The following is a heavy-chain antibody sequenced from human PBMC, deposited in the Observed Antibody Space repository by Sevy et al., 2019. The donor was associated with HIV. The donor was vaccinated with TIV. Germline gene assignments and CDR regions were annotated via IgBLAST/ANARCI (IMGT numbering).Heavy chain of an antibody. J-gene: IGHJ6*02. Sequence: GGSLRLSCAASGFTFSSYSMNWVRQAPGKGLEWVSYISSSSSTIYYAYSVKGRFTISRDNAKNSLYLQMNSLRDEDTAVYYCARDQGCSGGSCFLKSYYYYGMDVWGQGTTVTVSS. CDR2: ISSSSSTI. CDR1: GFTFSSYS. V-gene: IGHV3-48*02. D-gene: IGHD2-15*01. CDR3: ARDQGCSGGSCFLKSYYYYGMDV.